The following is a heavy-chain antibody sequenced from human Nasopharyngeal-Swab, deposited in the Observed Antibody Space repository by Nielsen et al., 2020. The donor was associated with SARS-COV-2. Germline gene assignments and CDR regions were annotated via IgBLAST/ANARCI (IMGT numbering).Heavy chain of an antibody. J-gene: IGHJ4*02. D-gene: IGHD3-10*01. CDR2: IYYSGST. Sequence: IRQPPEKGLEWIGSIYYSGSTYYNPSLKSRVTISVHTSKNQFSLKLSSVTAADTAVCYCARQGSGSYYSRGYYFDYWGQGTLVTVSS. V-gene: IGHV4-39*01. CDR3: ARQGSGSYYSRGYYFDY.